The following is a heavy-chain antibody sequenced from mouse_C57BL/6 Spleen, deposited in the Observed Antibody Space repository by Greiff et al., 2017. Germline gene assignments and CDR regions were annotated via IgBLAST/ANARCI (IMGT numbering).Heavy chain of an antibody. J-gene: IGHJ1*03. Sequence: VQLQQSGPELVKPGASVKISCKASGYTFTDYYMNWVKQRPGQGLEWIGWIYPRDGSTKYNEKFKGKATLTVDTSSSTAYMELHSLTSEDSAVYFCAREGFDYYGSSPYFDVWGTGTTVTVSS. V-gene: IGHV1-85*01. D-gene: IGHD1-1*01. CDR1: GYTFTDYY. CDR3: AREGFDYYGSSPYFDV. CDR2: IYPRDGST.